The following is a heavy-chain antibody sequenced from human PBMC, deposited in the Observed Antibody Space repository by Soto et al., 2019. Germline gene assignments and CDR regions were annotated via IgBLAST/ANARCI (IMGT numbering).Heavy chain of an antibody. CDR1: GGSISSYY. J-gene: IGHJ4*02. D-gene: IGHD1-26*01. CDR2: IYYSGST. CDR3: AKDVVPDSIVDFEY. Sequence: SETLSLTCTVSGGSISSYYWSWIRQPPGKGLEWIGYIYYSGSTNYNPSLKSRVTISVDTSKNQFSLKLSSVTAADTAVYYCAKDVVPDSIVDFEYWGQGTLVTVSS. V-gene: IGHV4-59*12.